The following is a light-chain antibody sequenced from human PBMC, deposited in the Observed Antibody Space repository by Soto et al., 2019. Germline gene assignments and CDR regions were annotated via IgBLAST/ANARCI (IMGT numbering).Light chain of an antibody. Sequence: EIVLTQSPATLSVSPGERATLSCRVSQSVSSNLAWYQQKPGQAPRLLIYGASTRATGIPARFSGSGSGTEFTLTISSLQSEDFAVYYCQQYNNWPPAFGQGTKVDIK. J-gene: IGKJ1*01. CDR1: QSVSSN. CDR2: GAS. V-gene: IGKV3-15*01. CDR3: QQYNNWPPA.